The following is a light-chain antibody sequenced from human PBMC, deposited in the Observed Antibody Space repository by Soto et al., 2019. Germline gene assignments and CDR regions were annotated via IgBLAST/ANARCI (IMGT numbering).Light chain of an antibody. CDR1: QSISSW. J-gene: IGKJ2*01. CDR2: DAS. CDR3: QQYNRYSLYT. V-gene: IGKV1-5*01. Sequence: DIQMTQSPSTLSASVGDRVTITCRASQSISSWLAWYQQKPGKAPKLLIYDASSLESGVPSRFSGSGSGTEFTLTISSLQPDDFATYYCQQYNRYSLYTFGQGPKLEIK.